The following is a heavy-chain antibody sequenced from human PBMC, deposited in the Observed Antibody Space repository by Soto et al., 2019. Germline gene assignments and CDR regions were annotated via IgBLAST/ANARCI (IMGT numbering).Heavy chain of an antibody. CDR1: GFTFSSYA. V-gene: IGHV3-30-3*01. Sequence: QVQLVESGGGVVQPGRSLRLSCAASGFTFSSYAMHWVRQAPGKGLEWVAVISYDGSNKYYADSVKGRFTISRDNSKNTLYLQMNSLRAEDTAVYYCARDLGGSXXYYFDYWGXGTLVTVSS. D-gene: IGHD3-16*01. J-gene: IGHJ4*02. CDR3: ARDLGGSXXYYFDY. CDR2: ISYDGSNK.